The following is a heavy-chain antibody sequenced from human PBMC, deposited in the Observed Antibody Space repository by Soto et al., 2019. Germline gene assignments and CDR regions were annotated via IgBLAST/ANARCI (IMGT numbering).Heavy chain of an antibody. Sequence: GGSLRLSCAASGVTFRSYGRHWVRQAPGKGLEWVALMSFDGSNKYYADSVRGRFTISSDNSKSTLYLQMDILRPEDTAVYYCAKEFGWELQLSHPYYNSGMDVWGQGTTVTVSS. D-gene: IGHD1-1*01. CDR2: MSFDGSNK. J-gene: IGHJ6*02. V-gene: IGHV3-30*18. CDR1: GVTFRSYG. CDR3: AKEFGWELQLSHPYYNSGMDV.